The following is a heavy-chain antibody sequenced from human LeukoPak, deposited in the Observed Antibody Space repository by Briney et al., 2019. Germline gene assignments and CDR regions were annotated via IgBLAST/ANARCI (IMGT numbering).Heavy chain of an antibody. D-gene: IGHD3-3*01. CDR3: ARDLRATYDFWSGSAMDV. CDR2: IIPIFGTA. Sequence: GGSLRLSCAASGFTFSSYAISWVRQAPGQGLEWMGGIIPIFGTANYAQKFQGRVTITADESTSTAYMELSSLRSEDTAVYYCARDLRATYDFWSGSAMDVWGKGTTVTVSS. V-gene: IGHV1-69*01. CDR1: GFTFSSYA. J-gene: IGHJ6*04.